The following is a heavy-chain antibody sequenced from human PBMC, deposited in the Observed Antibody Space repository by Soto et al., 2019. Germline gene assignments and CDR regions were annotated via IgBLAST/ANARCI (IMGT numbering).Heavy chain of an antibody. J-gene: IGHJ6*02. V-gene: IGHV4-31*02. D-gene: IGHD5-12*01. Sequence: SETLSLTCTVSGGSISSGGYYWSWIRQHPGKGLEWVGYIYYSGSTYYDPSLKSRVTISVDTSKNQFSLKLSSVTAADTAVYYCARDIVATSGYYYGMDVWGQGTTVTVLL. CDR2: IYYSGST. CDR1: GGSISSGGYY. CDR3: ARDIVATSGYYYGMDV.